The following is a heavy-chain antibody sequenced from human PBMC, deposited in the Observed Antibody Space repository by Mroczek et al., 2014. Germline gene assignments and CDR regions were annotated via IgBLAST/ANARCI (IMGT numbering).Heavy chain of an antibody. D-gene: IGHD3-3*01. J-gene: IGHJ3*02. Sequence: QVQLQQWGAGLLKPSETLSLTCAVYGGSFSGYVLELDPPAPRKGLEWIGEINHSGSTNYNPSLKSRVTISVDTSKNQFSLKLSSVTAADTAVYYCARGYYDFWSGHISIWDEKGAFDIWGQGTMVTVSS. CDR3: ARGYYDFWSGHISIWDEKGAFDI. CDR1: GGSFSGYV. CDR2: INHSGST. V-gene: IGHV4-34*01.